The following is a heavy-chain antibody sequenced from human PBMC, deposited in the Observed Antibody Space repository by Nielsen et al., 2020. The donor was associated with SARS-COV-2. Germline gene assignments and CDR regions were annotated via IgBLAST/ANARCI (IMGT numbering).Heavy chain of an antibody. CDR3: ARDRQKRFDF. CDR2: INADSGNT. J-gene: IGHJ4*02. Sequence: ASVKVSCKASGYSFTTYAIHWARQAPGQRLEWMGWINADSGNTRYSQEFQGRVTLNRDTSASTAYMELSSLRSEDTAVYYCARDRQKRFDFWGQGTLVTVSS. CDR1: GYSFTTYA. V-gene: IGHV1-3*01.